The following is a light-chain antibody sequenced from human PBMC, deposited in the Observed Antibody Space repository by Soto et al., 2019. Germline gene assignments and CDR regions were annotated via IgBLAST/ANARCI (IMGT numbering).Light chain of an antibody. V-gene: IGLV2-23*02. CDR3: CSYAGIGSYV. CDR1: RSDVGGYNL. Sequence: QSALTQPPSASGSPGQSVTISCTGTRSDVGGYNLVSWYQHHPGQAPKLLIYEVSRWPSGISNRFSGSKSGNTAPLTISGLQAEDEADYYCCSYAGIGSYVFGTGTKLTVL. J-gene: IGLJ1*01. CDR2: EVS.